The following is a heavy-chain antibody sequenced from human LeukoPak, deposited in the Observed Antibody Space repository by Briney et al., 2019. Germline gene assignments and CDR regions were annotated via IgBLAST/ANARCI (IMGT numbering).Heavy chain of an antibody. Sequence: ASVKVSCKTSGYTFTNYGVAWVRQAPGQGLEWMGWISAYNGNTNYTQKLQGRITMTTDTSTSTAYMELRSLRSDDTAVYYCGRDYYDSSGYPLDYWGQGTLVTASS. J-gene: IGHJ4*02. D-gene: IGHD3-22*01. CDR1: GYTFTNYG. CDR3: GRDYYDSSGYPLDY. CDR2: ISAYNGNT. V-gene: IGHV1-18*01.